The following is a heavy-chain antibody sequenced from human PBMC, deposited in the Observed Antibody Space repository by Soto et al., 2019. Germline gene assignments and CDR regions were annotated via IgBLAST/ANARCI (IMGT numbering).Heavy chain of an antibody. CDR1: GFTFSSYG. CDR3: ARDKQWLPSGYYGMDV. D-gene: IGHD6-19*01. J-gene: IGHJ6*02. Sequence: QVQLVESGGGVVQPGRSLRLSCAASGFTFSSYGMHWVRQAPGKGLEWVAVIWYDGSNEYYADSVKGRFTISRDNSKNTLYLQMNSLRAEDTAVYYCARDKQWLPSGYYGMDVWGQGTTVTVSS. CDR2: IWYDGSNE. V-gene: IGHV3-33*01.